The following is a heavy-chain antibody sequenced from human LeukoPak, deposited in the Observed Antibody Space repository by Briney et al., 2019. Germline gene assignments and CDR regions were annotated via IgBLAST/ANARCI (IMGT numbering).Heavy chain of an antibody. CDR3: ARDLVADPY. J-gene: IGHJ4*02. V-gene: IGHV3-30*04. Sequence: GGSPRLSCAASGFTFSSYDMHWVRQAPGKGLEWVAVISYDGRNKYYADSVKGRFTISRDNSKNTLYLQMNSLRAEDTAVYYCARDLVADPYWGQGTLVTVSS. CDR1: GFTFSSYD. CDR2: ISYDGRNK. D-gene: IGHD5-12*01.